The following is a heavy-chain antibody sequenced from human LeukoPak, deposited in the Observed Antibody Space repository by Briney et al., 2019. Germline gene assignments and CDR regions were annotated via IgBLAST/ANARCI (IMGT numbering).Heavy chain of an antibody. D-gene: IGHD1-26*01. J-gene: IGHJ4*02. Sequence: SETLSLTCSVSGNSLSGYYGTWIRQPPGKGLEWIGYIYYSGSTNYNSSLKSRATISLDTSENQISLTLTSMTAADTAVYYCARGGSGSYYKTDYWGQGILVTVSS. CDR2: IYYSGST. CDR3: ARGGSGSYYKTDY. CDR1: GNSLSGYY. V-gene: IGHV4-59*01.